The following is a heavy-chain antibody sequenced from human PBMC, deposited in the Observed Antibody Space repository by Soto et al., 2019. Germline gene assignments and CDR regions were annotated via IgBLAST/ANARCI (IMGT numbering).Heavy chain of an antibody. V-gene: IGHV3-33*01. CDR3: AAGEPLDY. Sequence: PGGSLRLSCAASGFTFSNYGTHWVRQAPGKGLEWVAIIWYDGSNKYYADSVKGRFTISRDNSKNTVYLQMNSLRAEDTAMYYCAAGEPLDYRGQGTLVTVSS. D-gene: IGHD3-10*01. J-gene: IGHJ4*02. CDR2: IWYDGSNK. CDR1: GFTFSNYG.